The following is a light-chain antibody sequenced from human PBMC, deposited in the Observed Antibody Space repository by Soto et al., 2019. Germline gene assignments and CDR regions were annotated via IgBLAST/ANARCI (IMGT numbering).Light chain of an antibody. CDR3: NSYVTSNVVV. CDR2: EVT. J-gene: IGLJ2*01. Sequence: QSGLTQPPSASGSLGQAVTISCTGTRDDVGGYNYVSWYQQHPGKAPRLILYEVTKRPSGVPARFSGSKSGNTASLTVSGLQSEDEAVYYCNSYVTSNVVVFGGGTQLTVL. V-gene: IGLV2-8*01. CDR1: RDDVGGYNY.